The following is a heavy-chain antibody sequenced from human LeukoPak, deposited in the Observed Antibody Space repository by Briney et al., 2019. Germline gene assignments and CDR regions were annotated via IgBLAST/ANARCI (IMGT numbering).Heavy chain of an antibody. V-gene: IGHV3-30*03. CDR3: ARDADTTTRNWYFDL. Sequence: GGSLRLSCAPSGFTFRNYGIHWVRQAPGKRLEWVAAISYDGTKKFYSDSGEGRFTISRDNSMNTLYLQINSLRAEDTALYFCARDADTTTRNWYFDLWGRGTLLTVSS. D-gene: IGHD3-16*01. J-gene: IGHJ2*01. CDR2: ISYDGTKK. CDR1: GFTFRNYG.